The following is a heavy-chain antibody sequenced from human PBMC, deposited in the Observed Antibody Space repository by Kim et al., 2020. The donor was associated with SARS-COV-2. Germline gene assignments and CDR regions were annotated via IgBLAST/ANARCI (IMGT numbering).Heavy chain of an antibody. CDR3: ARGRSSGSYYSVYYYYGMDV. Sequence: RVTISVDTSKNQFSLKLSSVTAADTAVYYCARGRSSGSYYSVYYYYGMDVWGQGTTVTVSS. J-gene: IGHJ6*02. D-gene: IGHD1-26*01. V-gene: IGHV4-34*01.